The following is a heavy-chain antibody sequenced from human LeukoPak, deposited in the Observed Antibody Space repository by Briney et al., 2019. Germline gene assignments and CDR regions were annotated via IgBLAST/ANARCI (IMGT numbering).Heavy chain of an antibody. D-gene: IGHD6-13*01. V-gene: IGHV3-21*01. CDR2: ISSSSSYI. CDR3: ARERGSSSWMTFDY. CDR1: GFTFSSYS. J-gene: IGHJ4*02. Sequence: GGSLRLSCAASGFTFSSYSMNWVRQAPGKGLEWVSSISSSSSYIYYADSVKGRFTISRDNAKNSVYLQMNSLRAEDTAVYYCARERGSSSWMTFDYWGQGTLVTVSS.